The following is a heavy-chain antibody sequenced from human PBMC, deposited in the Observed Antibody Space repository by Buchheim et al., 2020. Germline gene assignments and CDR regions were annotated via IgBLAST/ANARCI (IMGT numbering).Heavy chain of an antibody. CDR3: ARDLMGYLFDY. V-gene: IGHV3-48*02. CDR1: GFTFRNNA. Sequence: EVQLVESGGGLVQPGMSLRLSCEGSGFTFRNNAMHWVRQAPGKGLEWIAHIDRSGGSPCYAASVKGRFTISRDNAKNSLYLQMYSLRDEDTAVYYCARDLMGYLFDYCGQGTL. D-gene: IGHD2-8*01. J-gene: IGHJ4*02. CDR2: IDRSGGSP.